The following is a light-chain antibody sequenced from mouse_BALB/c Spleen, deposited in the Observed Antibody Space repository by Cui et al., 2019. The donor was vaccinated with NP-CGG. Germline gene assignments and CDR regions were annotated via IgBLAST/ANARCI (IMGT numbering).Light chain of an antibody. CDR2: GTK. CDR1: TGAVTTTNY. J-gene: IGLJ1*01. V-gene: IGLV1*01. CDR3: ALWYSNHWV. Sequence: QAVVTQESALTTSPGETVTLTCRSSTGAVTTTNYANWVQEKPDHLFTGLIGGTKNRTPGFPAKFSGPRFGDKPALTIPGEQTEDEAIYFCALWYSNHWVFGGGTKLTVL.